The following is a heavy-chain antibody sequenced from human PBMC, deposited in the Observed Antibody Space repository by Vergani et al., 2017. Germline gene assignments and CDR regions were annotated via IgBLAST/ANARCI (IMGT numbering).Heavy chain of an antibody. D-gene: IGHD1-26*01. CDR3: GRGGTYYLDC. CDR1: GDSISSDY. Sequence: QVQLQESGPGLVKPSETLSLTCNVSGDSISSDYWSWIRQPPGKALGWVGYIYYSGSTNYNPSLKRRVTMSVDTSKNQFSLKLSSVTAADTAVYYCGRGGTYYLDCWNRGTLVTVSS. V-gene: IGHV4-59*01. CDR2: IYYSGST. J-gene: IGHJ4*02.